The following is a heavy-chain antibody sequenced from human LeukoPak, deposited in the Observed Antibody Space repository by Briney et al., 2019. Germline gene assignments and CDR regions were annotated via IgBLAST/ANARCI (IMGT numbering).Heavy chain of an antibody. CDR2: VYYSGST. D-gene: IGHD2-8*01. J-gene: IGHJ5*02. CDR3: ARASFNVVFGNWFDP. V-gene: IGHV4-39*01. Sequence: SETLSLTCTVSSGSIGSSSNYWGWIRQAPGKGLEWIGNVYYSGSTFYNPSLKSRVTISVDTPKNQFSLKLRSVTAADTAIYYCARASFNVVFGNWFDPWGQGTLVTVSS. CDR1: SGSIGSSSNY.